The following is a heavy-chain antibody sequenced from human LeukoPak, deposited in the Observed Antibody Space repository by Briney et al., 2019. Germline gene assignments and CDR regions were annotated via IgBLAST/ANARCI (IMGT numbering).Heavy chain of an antibody. CDR1: GFTFSDYY. CDR3: ARDPHYYDSSGYVDY. V-gene: IGHV3-11*01. J-gene: IGHJ4*02. D-gene: IGHD3-22*01. CDR2: ISSSGSTI. Sequence: GGSLRLSCAASGFTFSDYYMSWIRQAPGKGLEWVLYISSSGSTIYYADSVKGRFTISRDNAKNSLYLQMNSLRAEDTAVYYCARDPHYYDSSGYVDYWGQGTLVTVSS.